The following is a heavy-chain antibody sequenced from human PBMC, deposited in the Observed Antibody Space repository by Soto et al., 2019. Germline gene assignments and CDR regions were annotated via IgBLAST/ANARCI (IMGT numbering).Heavy chain of an antibody. CDR3: ARFAVGQLYDY. Sequence: EVQLVESGGGLVQPGGSLRLSCAASGFTFSSNDMHWVHQATGKGLEWVSAIGTAGDTYYPGSVKGRFTISRENAKNSLYLQMNSLRAGDTAVYYCARFAVGQLYDYWGQGTLVTVSS. D-gene: IGHD6-13*01. CDR2: IGTAGDT. J-gene: IGHJ4*02. V-gene: IGHV3-13*04. CDR1: GFTFSSND.